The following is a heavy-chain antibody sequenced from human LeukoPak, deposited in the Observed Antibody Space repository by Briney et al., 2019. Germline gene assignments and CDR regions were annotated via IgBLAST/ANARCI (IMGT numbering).Heavy chain of an antibody. CDR1: GFTFSSYE. Sequence: GGSLRLSCAASGFTFSSYEMTWVRQAPGKGLEWVSYISPSGDTIYYAASVKGRFTISRGNAKNSLYLQMNSLRAEDTAVYYCARDRYGLYYWGQGTTVTVSS. J-gene: IGHJ6*02. D-gene: IGHD5-18*01. CDR2: ISPSGDTI. CDR3: ARDRYGLYY. V-gene: IGHV3-48*03.